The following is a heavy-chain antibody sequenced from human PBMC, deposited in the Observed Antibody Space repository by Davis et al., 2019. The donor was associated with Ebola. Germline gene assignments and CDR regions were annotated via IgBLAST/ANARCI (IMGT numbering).Heavy chain of an antibody. V-gene: IGHV3-30*18. CDR1: GFTFSSYG. D-gene: IGHD4-17*01. CDR3: AKEATVTSYYYYGMDV. CDR2: ISYDGSNK. J-gene: IGHJ6*04. Sequence: GESLKISCAASGFTFSSYGIHWVRQAPGKGLEWVALISYDGSNKYYADSVKGRFTISRDSSKNTLYLQMNSLTAEDTAVYYCAKEATVTSYYYYGMDVWGKGTTVTVSS.